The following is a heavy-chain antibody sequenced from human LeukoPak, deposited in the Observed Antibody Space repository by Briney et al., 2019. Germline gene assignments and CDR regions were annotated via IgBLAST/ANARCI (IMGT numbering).Heavy chain of an antibody. D-gene: IGHD3-22*01. Sequence: PSETLSLTCTVSGGSISSGSYYWSWIRQPAGKGLEWIGRIYTSGNTNYNPSLKSRVAISLDMSKNQFSLKLSSVTAADTAVYYCARQTPYDPYWYFDLWGRGTLVTVSS. CDR2: IYTSGNT. CDR3: ARQTPYDPYWYFDL. CDR1: GGSISSGSYY. J-gene: IGHJ2*01. V-gene: IGHV4-61*02.